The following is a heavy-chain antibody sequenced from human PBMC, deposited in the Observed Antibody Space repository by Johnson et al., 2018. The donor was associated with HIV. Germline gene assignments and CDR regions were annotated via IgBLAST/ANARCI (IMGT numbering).Heavy chain of an antibody. Sequence: QVQLVESGGGVVQPGRSLRLSCAASGFTFSSYGMHWVRQAPGKGLEWVAVIWYDGSKKYYADTVKGRFTISRDNSKNTLYMQMNSLRAEDTAVYYCARAVYSSSSSCAFDIWGQGTMVTVSS. V-gene: IGHV3-33*01. D-gene: IGHD6-6*01. J-gene: IGHJ3*02. CDR2: IWYDGSKK. CDR3: ARAVYSSSSSCAFDI. CDR1: GFTFSSYG.